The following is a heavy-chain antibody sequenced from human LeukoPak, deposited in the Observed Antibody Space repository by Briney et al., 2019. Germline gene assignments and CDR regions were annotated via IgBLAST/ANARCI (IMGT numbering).Heavy chain of an antibody. J-gene: IGHJ4*02. CDR2: ISYNGGST. CDR1: EFTLSSHA. D-gene: IGHD3/OR15-3a*01. CDR3: VRRTGNYFDY. Sequence: GGLLRFSCSAPEFTLSSHAMHWVRQAPGKALEYVSAISYNGGSTYYANSVKDRFTISRDNSKNTLYLQMSSLRPEDTAVFYCVRRTGNYFDYWGQGTLVTVSS. V-gene: IGHV3-64D*09.